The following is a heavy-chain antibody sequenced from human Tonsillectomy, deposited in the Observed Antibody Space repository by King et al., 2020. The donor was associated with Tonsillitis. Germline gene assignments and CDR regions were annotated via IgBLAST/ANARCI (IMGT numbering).Heavy chain of an antibody. CDR2: IYYSGTT. J-gene: IGHJ4*02. CDR3: ARRGSDWNYVPYFDY. D-gene: IGHD1-7*01. CDR1: GGSISSSGYY. V-gene: IGHV4-39*01. Sequence: QLQESGPGLVKPSETLSLTCTVSGGSISSSGYYWGWIRQPPGKGLEWLGIIYYSGTTYYNPSLESRVTISVDTSKNQFSLKLSSVTAADTAVYYCARRGSDWNYVPYFDYWGQGTLVTVSS.